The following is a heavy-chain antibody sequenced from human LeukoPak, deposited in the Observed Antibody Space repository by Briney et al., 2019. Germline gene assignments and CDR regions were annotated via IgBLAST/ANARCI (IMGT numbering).Heavy chain of an antibody. D-gene: IGHD2-2*01. CDR2: IYYSGST. CDR3: ARHRGYCSSTSCYSYYYMDV. Sequence: PSETLSLTCTVSGGSISSSSYYWGWIRQPSGKGLEWIGSIYYSGSTYYNPSLKSRVTISVDTSKNQFSLKLSSVTAADTAVYYCARHRGYCSSTSCYSYYYMDVWGKGTTVTISS. J-gene: IGHJ6*03. CDR1: GGSISSSSYY. V-gene: IGHV4-39*01.